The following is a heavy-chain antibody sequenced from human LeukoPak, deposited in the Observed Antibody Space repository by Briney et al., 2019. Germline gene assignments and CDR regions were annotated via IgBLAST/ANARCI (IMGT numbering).Heavy chain of an antibody. Sequence: ASVKVSCKASGYTFTGYYMHWVRQAPGQGLEWMEIINPSGGSTSYAQKFQGRVTMTRDTSTSTVYMELSSLRSEDTAVYYCARGALGYYDSSGYYYKYYFDYWGQGTLVTVSS. CDR3: ARGALGYYDSSGYYYKYYFDY. CDR2: INPSGGST. V-gene: IGHV1-46*01. D-gene: IGHD3-22*01. CDR1: GYTFTGYY. J-gene: IGHJ4*02.